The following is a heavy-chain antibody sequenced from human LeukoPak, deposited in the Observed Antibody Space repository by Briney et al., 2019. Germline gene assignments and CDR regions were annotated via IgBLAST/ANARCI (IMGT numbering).Heavy chain of an antibody. J-gene: IGHJ6*02. V-gene: IGHV3-48*03. CDR3: ATVSGHYYYGMDV. CDR1: GLFFSSYE. CDR2: ISGSGSII. Sequence: GGSLRLSCEASGLFFSSYEMNWVSQAPGKGLEWVSYISGSGSIISYADSVKGRFSISRDNAKNSLFLQMNSLTVDDTAIYYCATVSGHYYYGMDVWGQGTTVTVSS. D-gene: IGHD6-25*01.